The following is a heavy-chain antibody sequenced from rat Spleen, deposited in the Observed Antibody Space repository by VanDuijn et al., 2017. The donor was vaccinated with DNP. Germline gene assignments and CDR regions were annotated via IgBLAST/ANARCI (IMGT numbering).Heavy chain of an antibody. CDR3: PRLGERLFDY. V-gene: IGHV3-1*01. J-gene: IGHJ3*01. CDR1: GYSITSTF. CDR2: ITYSGST. D-gene: IGHD5-1*01. Sequence: EVQLQESGPGLVKPSQSLSLTCSVTGYSITSTFWGWIRKFPGNKMEWIGHITYSGSTNYNPSLKSRISITRDTWKNQFFLQLNSVTTEDTATYYCPRLGERLFDYWDQGTLVTVSS.